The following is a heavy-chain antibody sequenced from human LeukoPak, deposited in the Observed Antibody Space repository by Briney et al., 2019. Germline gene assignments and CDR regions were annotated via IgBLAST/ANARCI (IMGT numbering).Heavy chain of an antibody. CDR1: GFSFRSYG. J-gene: IGHJ4*02. V-gene: IGHV3-33*01. CDR2: IWYDGNNK. D-gene: IGHD2-15*01. Sequence: HTGGSLRLSCAASGFSFRSYGMHWVRQAPGKGLEWVAIIWYDGNNKYYADSVKGRFTISRDNSKNMLFLQMNSLRAEDTAVYYCARDPQYCSGGSCYSRYSFDYWGQGTLVTVSS. CDR3: ARDPQYCSGGSCYSRYSFDY.